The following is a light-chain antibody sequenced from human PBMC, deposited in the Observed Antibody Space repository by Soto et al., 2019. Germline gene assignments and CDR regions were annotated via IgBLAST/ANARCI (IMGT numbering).Light chain of an antibody. V-gene: IGLV2-11*01. CDR3: CSYAGTVV. J-gene: IGLJ2*01. Sequence: QSALTQPRSVSGSPGQSVIISCTGTSSDVGGYNYVSWYQQHPGKAPKLMIYDVTERPSGVPDRFSGSKSGNTASLTISGLQAEDEADYYCCSYAGTVVFGGGTKVTVL. CDR2: DVT. CDR1: SSDVGGYNY.